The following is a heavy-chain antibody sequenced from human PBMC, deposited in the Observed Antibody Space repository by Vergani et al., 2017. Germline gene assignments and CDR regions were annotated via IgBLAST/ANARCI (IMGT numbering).Heavy chain of an antibody. Sequence: EVELVQSGPEMRTPGESLKISCKGSEYSFGNYWIGRVRQMPGKCLEWMGIIYPADSDTRYSPSFQGQVTISADKSISTAFLQWDSLKASDTALYYCARHTTYTYSLVQGTLVTVSS. CDR3: ARHTTYTYS. CDR2: IYPADSDT. CDR1: EYSFGNYW. J-gene: IGHJ4*02. V-gene: IGHV5-51*01. D-gene: IGHD1-1*01.